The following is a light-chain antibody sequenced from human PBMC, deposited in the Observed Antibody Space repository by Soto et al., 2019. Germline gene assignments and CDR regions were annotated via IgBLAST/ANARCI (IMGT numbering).Light chain of an antibody. J-gene: IGKJ1*01. Sequence: DIQMTQSPSTLSASVGDRVTITCRASQSISNWLAWYQQKPGKAPKLLIYRASTLQIGVPSRFSGSGSGTEFTLTISSLQPDDFATYYCQQAWTFGQGTKVEIK. CDR3: QQAWT. CDR1: QSISNW. V-gene: IGKV1-5*03. CDR2: RAS.